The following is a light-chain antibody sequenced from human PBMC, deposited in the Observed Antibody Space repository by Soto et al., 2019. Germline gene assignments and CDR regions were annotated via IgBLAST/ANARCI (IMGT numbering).Light chain of an antibody. J-gene: IGLJ2*01. Sequence: QSVLTQPPSVSGAPGQRVTISCTGSRSNIGAGYDVHWYQQLPGTAPKLLIYVTNNRPSGVPDRFSGSKSDTSASLAITGLRAEDDADYYCQTYDSSLRGSIFGGGTKLTVL. CDR3: QTYDSSLRGSI. V-gene: IGLV1-40*01. CDR1: RSNIGAGYD. CDR2: VTN.